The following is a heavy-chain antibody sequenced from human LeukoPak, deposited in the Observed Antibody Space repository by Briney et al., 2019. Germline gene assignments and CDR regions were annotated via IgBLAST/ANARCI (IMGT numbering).Heavy chain of an antibody. CDR2: IWYDGSNK. V-gene: IGHV3-33*01. CDR1: GFTFSSYG. J-gene: IGHJ4*02. Sequence: SLTLACAASGFTFSSYGMHGVRGGPVKRVECVAVIWYDGSNKYYADSVKGRFTISRDNSKNTLYPQINSLRAEDMHVFYCARDLESFDYWGQGTLVTVSS. D-gene: IGHD3-3*01. CDR3: ARDLESFDY.